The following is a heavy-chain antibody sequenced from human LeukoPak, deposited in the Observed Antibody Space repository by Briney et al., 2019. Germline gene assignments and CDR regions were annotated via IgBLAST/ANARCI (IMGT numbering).Heavy chain of an antibody. J-gene: IGHJ3*02. Sequence: PSETLSLTCTVSGGSTSSYYWSWIRQPPGKGLEWMGYIYYSGRTNYNPSLKSRVTISVDTSKHQFSLKLSSVTAADTAVYYCAREDYYDSSGYYWGAFDIWGQGTMVTVSS. D-gene: IGHD3-22*01. CDR2: IYYSGRT. CDR3: AREDYYDSSGYYWGAFDI. CDR1: GGSTSSYY. V-gene: IGHV4-59*01.